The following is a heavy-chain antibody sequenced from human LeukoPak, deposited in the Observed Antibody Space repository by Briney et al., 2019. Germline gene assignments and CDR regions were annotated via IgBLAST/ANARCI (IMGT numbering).Heavy chain of an antibody. CDR2: INHSGST. Sequence: SETLSLTCAVYGGSFSGYFWSWIRQPPGKGLKWIGEINHSGSTNYNPSLKSRVTISVDTSKNQFSLKLSSVTAADTAVYSCARGLTTVTTFNWFDPWGQGTLVAVSS. V-gene: IGHV4-34*01. CDR1: GGSFSGYF. CDR3: ARGLTTVTTFNWFDP. J-gene: IGHJ5*02. D-gene: IGHD4-17*01.